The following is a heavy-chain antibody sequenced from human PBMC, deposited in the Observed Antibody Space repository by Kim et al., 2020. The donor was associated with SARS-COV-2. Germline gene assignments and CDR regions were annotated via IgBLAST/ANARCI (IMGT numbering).Heavy chain of an antibody. J-gene: IGHJ5*02. Sequence: SETLSLTCTVSGASIAVYYWSWIRQPAGKGLEWIGRIHTTGTNYNPSLKSRVTMSIDTSKNQFSLKLTSVTAADTAVYYCARGAYGSGSLGWFDPWGQGT. CDR1: GASIAVYY. CDR2: IHTTGT. V-gene: IGHV4-4*07. CDR3: ARGAYGSGSLGWFDP. D-gene: IGHD3-10*01.